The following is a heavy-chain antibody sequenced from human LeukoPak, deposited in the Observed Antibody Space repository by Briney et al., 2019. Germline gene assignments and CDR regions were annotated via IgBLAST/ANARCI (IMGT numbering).Heavy chain of an antibody. CDR3: ARDRPRYCSSTSCYEHWFDP. CDR1: GGSISSSIYF. D-gene: IGHD2-2*01. V-gene: IGHV4-39*07. J-gene: IGHJ5*02. Sequence: SETLSLTCTVSGGSISSSIYFWGWIRQPPGKGLEWIGSIHYSGSTYHDPSLKSRVTVSLDTSKNQFSLKLSSVTAADTAVYYCARDRPRYCSSTSCYEHWFDPWGQGTLVTVSS. CDR2: IHYSGST.